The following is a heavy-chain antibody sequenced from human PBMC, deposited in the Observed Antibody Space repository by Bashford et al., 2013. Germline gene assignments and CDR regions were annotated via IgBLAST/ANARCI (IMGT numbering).Heavy chain of an antibody. CDR2: ITWNGYRV. CDR3: AKDKEKWHPDTQYNGMDV. V-gene: IGHV3-9*01. J-gene: IGHJ6*02. CDR1: GFTFDDYA. Sequence: SLRLSCAASGFTFDDYAMHWVRHTPGKGLEWVAGITWNGYRVGYADSVKGRFTVSRDNAKNSLFLQMNSLRPEDTALYFCAKDKEKWHPDTQYNGMDVWGQGTTVTVSS. D-gene: IGHD5-12*01.